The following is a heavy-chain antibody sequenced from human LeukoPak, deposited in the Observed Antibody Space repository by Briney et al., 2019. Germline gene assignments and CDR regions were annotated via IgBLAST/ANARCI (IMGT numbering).Heavy chain of an antibody. J-gene: IGHJ1*01. D-gene: IGHD3-9*01. Sequence: SETLSLTCTVSGGSINSNNYYWGWIRQPPGKGLEWIGSFHYGGITYYNPSLKSRVSISVDTSKNQFSLKLDSVTAADTAVYYCARDGHYDILTGYFQDWGQGTLVTVSS. CDR3: ARDGHYDILTGYFQD. V-gene: IGHV4-39*07. CDR2: FHYGGIT. CDR1: GGSINSNNYY.